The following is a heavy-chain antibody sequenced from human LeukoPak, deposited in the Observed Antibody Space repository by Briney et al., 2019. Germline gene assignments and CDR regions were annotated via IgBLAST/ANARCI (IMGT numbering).Heavy chain of an antibody. Sequence: GGPLRLSCAASGFTFSSYAMHWVRQAPGKGLEWVAVTSYDGSNKYYADSVKGRFTISRDNSKNTLYLQMNSLRAEDTAVYYCARGTRSYIDPWGQGTLVTVSS. CDR3: ARGTRSYIDP. D-gene: IGHD2-2*02. V-gene: IGHV3-30*04. CDR1: GFTFSSYA. J-gene: IGHJ5*02. CDR2: TSYDGSNK.